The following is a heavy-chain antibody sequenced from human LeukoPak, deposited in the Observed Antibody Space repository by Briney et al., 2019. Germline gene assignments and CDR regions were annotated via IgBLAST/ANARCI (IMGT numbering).Heavy chain of an antibody. CDR1: GFTLSTYE. Sequence: PGGSLRLSCAASGFTLSTYEMTWVRQAPPKGLEWISFITSSGIPTFYADSVKGRFTIFRNTAKNSLFLQMNTLRGEYTAVYYCARDISSSTRAFDIWGQGTMVTVS. D-gene: IGHD2-15*01. V-gene: IGHV3-48*03. CDR2: ITSSGIPT. CDR3: ARDISSSTRAFDI. J-gene: IGHJ3*02.